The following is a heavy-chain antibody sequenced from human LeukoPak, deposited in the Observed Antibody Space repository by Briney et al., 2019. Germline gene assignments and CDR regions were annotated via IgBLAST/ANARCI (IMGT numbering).Heavy chain of an antibody. J-gene: IGHJ4*02. CDR3: AGATMEYYFDY. Sequence: GGSLRLSCAASGFTFSSYAMHWVRQAPGKGLEWVAVISYDGSNKYYADSVKGRFTISRDNSKNTLYLQMNSLRVEDTAVYYCAGATMEYYFDYWGQGTLVTVSS. V-gene: IGHV3-30-3*01. D-gene: IGHD3-3*01. CDR2: ISYDGSNK. CDR1: GFTFSSYA.